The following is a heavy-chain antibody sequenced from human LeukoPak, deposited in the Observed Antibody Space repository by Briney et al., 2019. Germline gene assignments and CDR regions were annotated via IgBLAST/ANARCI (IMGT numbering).Heavy chain of an antibody. Sequence: QPGGSLRLSCAASGFTFDDYAMHWVRQVPGKGLEWVSLISGDGGSTYYADSVKARFTISRDNSKNSLYLQMNSLRAEDTALYYCAKDAQVRSGWSGSYYYYYYMDVWGKGTTVTVSS. CDR1: GFTFDDYA. CDR3: AKDAQVRSGWSGSYYYYYYMDV. CDR2: ISGDGGST. D-gene: IGHD3-3*01. V-gene: IGHV3-43*02. J-gene: IGHJ6*03.